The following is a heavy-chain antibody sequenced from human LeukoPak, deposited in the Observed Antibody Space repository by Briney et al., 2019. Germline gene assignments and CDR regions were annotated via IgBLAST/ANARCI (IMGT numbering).Heavy chain of an antibody. V-gene: IGHV1-24*01. CDR1: GYTLTELS. CDR3: ATVVSKYYYDSSGYSFDY. J-gene: IGHJ4*02. CDR2: FDPEDGET. Sequence: ASVKVSCKVSGYTLTELSMHWVRQAPGKGLEWMGGFDPEDGETIYAQKFQGRVTMTEDTSTDTAYMELSSLRSEDTAVYYCATVVSKYYYDSSGYSFDYWGQGTLVTVSS. D-gene: IGHD3-22*01.